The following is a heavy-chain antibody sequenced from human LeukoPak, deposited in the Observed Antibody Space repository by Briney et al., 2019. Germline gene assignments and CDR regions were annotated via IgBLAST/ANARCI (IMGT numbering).Heavy chain of an antibody. CDR2: IYYSGST. CDR1: RVASSADY. Sequence: ETLSLTCTVSRVASSADYWPRRRQPPGKGLEWIGYIYYSGSTNYNPSLRSRVTISVDTYENQFSLKRRSVTAADTAVYYCARGRFGVDYWGQGTLVTVSS. J-gene: IGHJ4*02. V-gene: IGHV4-59*01. CDR3: ARGRFGVDY. D-gene: IGHD3-10*01.